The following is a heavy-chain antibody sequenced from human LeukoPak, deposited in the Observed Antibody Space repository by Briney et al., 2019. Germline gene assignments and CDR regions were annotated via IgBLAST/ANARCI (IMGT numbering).Heavy chain of an antibody. CDR3: AKDRGNFYNTPRFDP. D-gene: IGHD2/OR15-2a*01. J-gene: IGHJ5*02. CDR2: ISGSGGST. V-gene: IGHV3-23*01. Sequence: LTGGSLRLSCAASGFTFSSYAMSWVRQAPGKGLEWVSGISGSGGSTYYADSVKGRFTISRDNSKNTLYLQMNMLGDEETAVYYCAKDRGNFYNTPRFDPWGQGTLVTVSS. CDR1: GFTFSSYA.